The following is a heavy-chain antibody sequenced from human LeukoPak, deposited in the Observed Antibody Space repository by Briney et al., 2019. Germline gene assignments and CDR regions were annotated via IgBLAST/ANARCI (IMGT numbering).Heavy chain of an antibody. CDR3: ARGGTMVRGVIDY. CDR2: IYYSGST. D-gene: IGHD3-10*01. Sequence: PSQTLSLTCTVSGGSISSSSYYWGWIRQPPGKGLEWIGSIYYSGSTSYNPSLKSRVTISVDTSKNQFSLKLSSVTAADTAVYYCARGGTMVRGVIDYWGQGTLVTVSS. J-gene: IGHJ4*02. CDR1: GGSISSSSYY. V-gene: IGHV4-39*07.